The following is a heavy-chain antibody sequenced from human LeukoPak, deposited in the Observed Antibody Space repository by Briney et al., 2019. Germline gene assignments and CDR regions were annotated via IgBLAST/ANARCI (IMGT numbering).Heavy chain of an antibody. V-gene: IGHV1-18*01. CDR2: ISAYNGNT. D-gene: IGHD2-2*01. CDR1: GYTFTSYG. J-gene: IGHJ4*02. CDR3: ARNIVVVPAARWEFDY. Sequence: ASVKVSCKASGYTFTSYGISWVRQAPGQGLEWMGWISAYNGNTNYAQKLQGRVTMTTDTSTSTAYMELRSLRSDDTAVYYCARNIVVVPAARWEFDYWGQGTLVTVSS.